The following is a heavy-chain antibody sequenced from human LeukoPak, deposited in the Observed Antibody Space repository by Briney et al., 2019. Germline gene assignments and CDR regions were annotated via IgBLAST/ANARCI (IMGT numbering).Heavy chain of an antibody. CDR1: GYTFTNYY. CDR3: ARGGEVCSSSSCYRGHDY. Sequence: AAVKDSCKASGYTFTNYYMHWVRQAPGQGLEWMGWINPKSGGTTYEQKFQGRATMTRDTSTSTAYMELSRLRSDDTAVYYCARGGEVCSSSSCYRGHDYWGQGTLVTVS. D-gene: IGHD2-2*01. V-gene: IGHV1-2*02. J-gene: IGHJ4*02. CDR2: INPKSGGT.